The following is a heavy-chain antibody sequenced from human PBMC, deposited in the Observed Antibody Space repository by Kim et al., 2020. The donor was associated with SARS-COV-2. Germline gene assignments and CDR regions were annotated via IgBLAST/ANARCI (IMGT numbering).Heavy chain of an antibody. J-gene: IGHJ4*02. D-gene: IGHD3-10*01. V-gene: IGHV3-13*01. Sequence: YPGSVRGRFTISRENAKNSLYLKMTSLGAGDTAVYYCARGSGSAQGYYFDYWGQGTLVTVSS. CDR3: ARGSGSAQGYYFDY.